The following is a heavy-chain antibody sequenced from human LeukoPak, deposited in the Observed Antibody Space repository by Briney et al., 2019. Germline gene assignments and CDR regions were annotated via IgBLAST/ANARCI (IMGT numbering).Heavy chain of an antibody. D-gene: IGHD3-10*01. J-gene: IGHJ1*01. Sequence: GGSLRLSCAASGFIFSGYGMHWVRQAPGKGLEWVAPISHDGNHKHYADSVKGRFTISRDNSKNTLYLQMTSLRVEDTAVYFCAKDRIVISFGDVSKHWGQGTLVTVSS. V-gene: IGHV3-30*18. CDR3: AKDRIVISFGDVSKH. CDR1: GFIFSGYG. CDR2: ISHDGNHK.